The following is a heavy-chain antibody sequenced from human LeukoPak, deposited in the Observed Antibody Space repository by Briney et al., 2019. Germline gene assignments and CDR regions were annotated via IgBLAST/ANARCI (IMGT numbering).Heavy chain of an antibody. Sequence: GGSLRLSCAASGFTFSNYWMGWVRQAPGKGLEWVADIRQDGSERYYVDSVKGRFIISRDNAKNSLYVQMNSLRAEDTAVCYCAKHGDFNFDSWGQGTLVTVSS. J-gene: IGHJ4*02. CDR1: GFTFSNYW. D-gene: IGHD7-27*01. CDR3: AKHGDFNFDS. V-gene: IGHV3-7*03. CDR2: IRQDGSER.